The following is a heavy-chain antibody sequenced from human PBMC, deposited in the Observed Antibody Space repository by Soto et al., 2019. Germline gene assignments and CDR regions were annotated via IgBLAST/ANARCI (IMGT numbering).Heavy chain of an antibody. CDR2: ISYDGSNK. CDR1: GFTFSSYA. D-gene: IGHD2-21*02. V-gene: IGHV3-30-3*01. Sequence: LRLSCAASGFTFSSYAMHWVRQAPGKGLEWVAVISYDGSNKYYADSVKGRFTISRDNSKNTLYLQMNSLRAEDTAVYYCARLAYCGGDCYPAAFDLWGQGTMVTVSS. CDR3: ARLAYCGGDCYPAAFDL. J-gene: IGHJ3*01.